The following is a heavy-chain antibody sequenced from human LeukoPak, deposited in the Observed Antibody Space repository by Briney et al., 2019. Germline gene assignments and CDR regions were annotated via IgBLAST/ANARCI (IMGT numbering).Heavy chain of an antibody. Sequence: SETLSLTCSVSGGSIISSSYYWGWIRQPPGKGLEWIGSIYYSGSTYYNPSLKSRVTISVDTSKNQFSLKLSSVTAADTAVYYCARPLGIAAAGLNWFDPWGQGVLVTVSP. D-gene: IGHD6-13*01. J-gene: IGHJ5*02. CDR3: ARPLGIAAAGLNWFDP. V-gene: IGHV4-39*01. CDR2: IYYSGST. CDR1: GGSIISSSYY.